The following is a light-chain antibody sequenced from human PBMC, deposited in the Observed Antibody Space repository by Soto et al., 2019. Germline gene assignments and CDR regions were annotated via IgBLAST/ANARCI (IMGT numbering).Light chain of an antibody. CDR3: KQYKEGPPFT. J-gene: IGKJ5*01. V-gene: IGKV3-11*01. CDR1: QSGSSY. Sequence: EIVFTKSPATLSWSPGARSTISCSPSQSGSSYLAWYQHQPGQAPRLLNCHASNRATGIPARFSGTGSGAEFTLSISSLQSEDSAPYYCKQYKEGPPFTFGQGTRLQIK. CDR2: HAS.